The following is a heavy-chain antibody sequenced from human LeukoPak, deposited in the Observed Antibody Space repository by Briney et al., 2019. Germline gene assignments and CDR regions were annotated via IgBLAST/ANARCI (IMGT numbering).Heavy chain of an antibody. Sequence: PSETLSLTCTASGGSISSYYWSWIRQPPGKGLEWIGYIYYSGSTNYNPSLKSRVTISVDTSKNQFSLKLSSVTAADTAVYYCARGSWGFGELYYGMDAWGQGTTVTVSS. V-gene: IGHV4-59*01. D-gene: IGHD3-10*01. J-gene: IGHJ6*02. CDR1: GGSISSYY. CDR3: ARGSWGFGELYYGMDA. CDR2: IYYSGST.